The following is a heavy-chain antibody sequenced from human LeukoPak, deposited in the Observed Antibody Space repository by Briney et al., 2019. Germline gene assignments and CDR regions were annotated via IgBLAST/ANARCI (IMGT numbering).Heavy chain of an antibody. Sequence: PGGSLRLSCAASGFTFSTHWMSWVRQAPGKGLEWVAKIKEDGSEKYYVDSVKGRFTISRDNAKNSLSLQMHSLRDEDTAEYYCVRDQGYCTSASCRGDAFDVWGQGSMVSASS. D-gene: IGHD2-2*01. CDR2: IKEDGSEK. CDR3: VRDQGYCTSASCRGDAFDV. CDR1: GFTFSTHW. V-gene: IGHV3-7*01. J-gene: IGHJ3*01.